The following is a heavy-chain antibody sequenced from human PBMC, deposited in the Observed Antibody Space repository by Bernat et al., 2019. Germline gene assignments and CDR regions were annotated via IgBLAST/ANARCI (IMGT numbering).Heavy chain of an antibody. Sequence: QVQLVESGGGLVKPGGSLRLSCAASGFTFSDYYMSWIRQAPGKGLEWVSYISSSSSYTNYADSVKGRFTISRDNAKNSLYLQMNSLRAEDTAVYYCARDQGFLVGAPLYYFDYWGQGTLVTVSS. CDR3: ARDQGFLVGAPLYYFDY. V-gene: IGHV3-11*06. CDR2: ISSSSSYT. CDR1: GFTFSDYY. J-gene: IGHJ4*02. D-gene: IGHD1-26*01.